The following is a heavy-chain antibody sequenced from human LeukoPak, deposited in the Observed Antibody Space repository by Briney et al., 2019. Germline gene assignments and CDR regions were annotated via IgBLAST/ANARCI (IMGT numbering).Heavy chain of an antibody. Sequence: GGSLRLSCAASEFTFNNAWMSWVRQAPGKGLEWVGFIRSKAYGETTDYAASVRGRFTISRDDSKSTAYLQMNSLKTEDTAVYYCTRGSICTTITCWGAENDRWGQGTLVTVSS. J-gene: IGHJ5*02. D-gene: IGHD2/OR15-2a*01. V-gene: IGHV3-49*04. CDR1: EFTFNNAW. CDR3: TRGSICTTITCWGAENDR. CDR2: IRSKAYGETT.